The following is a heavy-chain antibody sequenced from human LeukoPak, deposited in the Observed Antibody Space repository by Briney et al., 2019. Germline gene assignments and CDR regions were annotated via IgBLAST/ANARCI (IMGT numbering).Heavy chain of an antibody. D-gene: IGHD4-17*01. J-gene: IGHJ4*02. CDR3: ARGSNGDLRTLDY. V-gene: IGHV4-34*01. CDR1: GGSFSGYY. Sequence: SETLSLTCAVYGGSFSGYYWSWIRQPPGKGLEWIGEINHSGSTYYNPSLKSRVTISVDTSKNQFFLKQYSVTAADTAVYYCARGSNGDLRTLDYWGQGTLVTVSS. CDR2: INHSGST.